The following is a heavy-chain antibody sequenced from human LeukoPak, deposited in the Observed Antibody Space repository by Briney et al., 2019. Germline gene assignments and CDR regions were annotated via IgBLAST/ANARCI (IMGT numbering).Heavy chain of an antibody. J-gene: IGHJ2*01. D-gene: IGHD3-16*02. CDR2: MNPNSGNT. V-gene: IGHV1-8*01. Sequence: ASVRVSCKASGYTFTSYDINWVRQATGQGLEWMGWMNPNSGNTGYAQKFQGRVTMTRNTSISTAYMELSSLRSEDTAVYYCARGMGGSYRYTRPYWYFDLWGRGTLVTVSS. CDR1: GYTFTSYD. CDR3: ARGMGGSYRYTRPYWYFDL.